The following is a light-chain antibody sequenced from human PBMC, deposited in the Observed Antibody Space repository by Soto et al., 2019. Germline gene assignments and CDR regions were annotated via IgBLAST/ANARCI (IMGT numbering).Light chain of an antibody. CDR2: AAS. CDR1: QDIGNF. CDR3: QKYNGAPLT. V-gene: IGKV1-27*01. Sequence: DIQMTQSPSSLSASVGDRVMITCRASQDIGNFLVWYQHKPGKVPKLLIQAASTLQSGVPPRFSGSGSGTDFTLTISSLQPEDAATYFCQKYNGAPLTFGGGTKVDIK. J-gene: IGKJ4*01.